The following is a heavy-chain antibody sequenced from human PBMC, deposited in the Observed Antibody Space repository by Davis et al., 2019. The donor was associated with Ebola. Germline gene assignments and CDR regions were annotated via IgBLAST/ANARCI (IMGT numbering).Heavy chain of an antibody. CDR3: ARDTFGAVAGIFDY. V-gene: IGHV3-30-3*01. CDR1: GFTFSSYE. CDR2: ISYDGSNK. Sequence: GESLKISCAASGFTFSSYEMHWVRQAPGKGLEWVAVISYDGSNKYYADSVKGRFTISRDNSKNTLYLQMNSLRAEDTAVYYCARDTFGAVAGIFDYWGQGTLVTVSS. J-gene: IGHJ4*02. D-gene: IGHD6-19*01.